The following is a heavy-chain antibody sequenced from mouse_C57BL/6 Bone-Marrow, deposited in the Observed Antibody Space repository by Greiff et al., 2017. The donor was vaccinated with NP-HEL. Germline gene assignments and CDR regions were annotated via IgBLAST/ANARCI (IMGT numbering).Heavy chain of an antibody. CDR3: TSPTTIVTTRLYYYAMDY. V-gene: IGHV1-15*01. D-gene: IGHD2-5*01. Sequence: VKLMESGAELVRPGASVTLSCKASGYTFTDYEMHWVKQTPVHGLEWIGAIDPETGGTAYNQKFKGKAILTADKSSSTAYMELRSLTSEDSAVYYCTSPTTIVTTRLYYYAMDYWGQGTSVTVAS. CDR2: IDPETGGT. J-gene: IGHJ4*01. CDR1: GYTFTDYE.